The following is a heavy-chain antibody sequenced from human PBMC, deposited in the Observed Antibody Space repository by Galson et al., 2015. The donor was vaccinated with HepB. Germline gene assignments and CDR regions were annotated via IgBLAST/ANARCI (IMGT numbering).Heavy chain of an antibody. CDR3: ARGRGFFTMEYGGNSKDY. CDR2: ISSSSSYI. D-gene: IGHD4-23*01. J-gene: IGHJ4*02. V-gene: IGHV3-21*01. Sequence: SLRLSCAASGFTFSSYSMNWVRQAPGKGLEWVSSISSSSSYIYYADSVKGRFTISRDNAKNSLYLQMNSLRAEDTAVYYCARGRGFFTMEYGGNSKDYWGQGTLVTVSS. CDR1: GFTFSSYS.